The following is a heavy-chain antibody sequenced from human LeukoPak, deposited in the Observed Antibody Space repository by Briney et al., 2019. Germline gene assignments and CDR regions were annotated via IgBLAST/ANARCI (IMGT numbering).Heavy chain of an antibody. Sequence: ASVKVSCKTSGYTFTTYAISWVRQAPGQGLEWMGWINTNTGNPTYAQGFFTGRYVFSLDTSVNTAYLQITGLKADDTAVYYCGRDPKLGIRGYTYGYIDFWGQGTLVTVAS. CDR3: GRDPKLGIRGYTYGYIDF. V-gene: IGHV7-4-1*02. D-gene: IGHD5-18*01. CDR1: GYTFTTYA. CDR2: INTNTGNP. J-gene: IGHJ4*02.